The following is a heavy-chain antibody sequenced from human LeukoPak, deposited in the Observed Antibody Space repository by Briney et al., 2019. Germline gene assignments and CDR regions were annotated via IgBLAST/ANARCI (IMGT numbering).Heavy chain of an antibody. CDR2: IYYSGST. CDR3: ARELYYYDSSGYLDY. V-gene: IGHV4-39*07. Sequence: SETLSLTCTVSGGSISSSSYYWGWIRQPPGKGLEWIGSIYYSGSTYYNPSLESRVTISVGTSKNQFSLKLSSVTAADTAVYYCARELYYYDSSGYLDYWGQGTLVTVSS. J-gene: IGHJ4*02. D-gene: IGHD3-22*01. CDR1: GGSISSSSYY.